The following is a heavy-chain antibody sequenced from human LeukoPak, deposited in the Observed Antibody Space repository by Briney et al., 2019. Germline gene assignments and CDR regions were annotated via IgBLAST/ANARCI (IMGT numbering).Heavy chain of an antibody. J-gene: IGHJ4*02. D-gene: IGHD3-22*01. CDR3: ARIRKPHYYDSSGYIDY. CDR1: GFSLSTSGMC. Sequence: SGPALVKPTQTLTLTCTFSGFSLSTSGMCVSWIRQPPGKALEWLARIDWGSDKYYSTSLKTRLTISKDTSKNQVVLTMTNMDPVDTATYYCARIRKPHYYDSSGYIDYWGQGTLVTVSS. CDR2: IDWGSDK. V-gene: IGHV2-70*11.